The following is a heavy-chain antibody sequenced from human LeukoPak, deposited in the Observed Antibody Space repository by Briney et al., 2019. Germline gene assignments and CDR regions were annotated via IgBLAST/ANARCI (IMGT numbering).Heavy chain of an antibody. D-gene: IGHD3-10*01. CDR3: ATVPSSLLWFGELFVPDY. CDR2: FDPEDGET. J-gene: IGHJ4*02. Sequence: GASVKVSCKVSGYTLTELSMHWVRQAPGKGLEWMGGFDPEDGETIYAQKFQGRVTMTEDTSTDTAYMELSSLRSEDTAVYYCATVPSSLLWFGELFVPDYWGQGTLVTVSS. V-gene: IGHV1-24*01. CDR1: GYTLTELS.